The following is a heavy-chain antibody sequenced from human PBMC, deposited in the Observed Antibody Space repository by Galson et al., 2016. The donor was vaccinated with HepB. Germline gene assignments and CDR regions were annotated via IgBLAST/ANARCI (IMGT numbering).Heavy chain of an antibody. Sequence: SLRLSCAASEFTFSSFAMHWVRQAPGKRLECVSGISSSGGSTHYTDSVKGRFIISRDNSKNTLYLQMGSLRPEDTAVYYCVKGGAVELAEFDIWGQGTMVTVSS. V-gene: IGHV3-64D*08. D-gene: IGHD1-1*01. CDR3: VKGGAVELAEFDI. CDR1: EFTFSSFA. J-gene: IGHJ3*02. CDR2: ISSSGGST.